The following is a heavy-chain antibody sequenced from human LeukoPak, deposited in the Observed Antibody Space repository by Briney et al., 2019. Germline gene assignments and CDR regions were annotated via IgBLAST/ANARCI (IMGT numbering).Heavy chain of an antibody. CDR1: GFTFSRYA. D-gene: IGHD5-18*01. J-gene: IGHJ4*02. CDR3: AKGSEVDTATFGG. CDR2: ISGDRSTT. V-gene: IGHV3-23*01. Sequence: GGSLRLSCAASGFTFSRYAMSWVRQAPGKGLEWVSSISGDRSTTYYADSGKGRFAISRDNSKNTLDLQMNSLRAEDTAVYYCAKGSEVDTATFGGWGQGTLVTVSS.